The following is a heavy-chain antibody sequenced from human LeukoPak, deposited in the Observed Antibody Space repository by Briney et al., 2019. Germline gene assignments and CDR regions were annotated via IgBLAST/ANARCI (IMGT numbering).Heavy chain of an antibody. J-gene: IGHJ4*02. CDR1: GFTFDDFA. V-gene: IGHV3-23*01. CDR2: ISGDGVSP. Sequence: GRSLRLSCAASGFTFDDFAMHWVRQGPGKGLERVSAISGDGVSPYYADSVRGRFTISRDNSKNTLYLQMNSLRVEDTAVYFCARDPGAFPYFFDSWGQGTLVTVSS. CDR3: ARDPGAFPYFFDS. D-gene: IGHD4/OR15-4a*01.